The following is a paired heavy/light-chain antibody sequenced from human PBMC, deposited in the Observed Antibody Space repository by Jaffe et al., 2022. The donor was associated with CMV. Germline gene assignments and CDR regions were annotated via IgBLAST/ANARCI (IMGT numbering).Heavy chain of an antibody. J-gene: IGHJ2*01. CDR2: INHSGST. CDR1: GGSFSGYY. Sequence: QVQLQQWGAGLLKPSETLSLTCAVYGGSFSGYYWSWIRQPPGKGLEWIGEINHSGSTNYNPSLESRVSISVDTSKNHFSLELSSVTAADTAVYYCARGPISTTVINYWYFDLWGRGTLVTVSS. CDR3: ARGPISTTVINYWYFDL. V-gene: IGHV4-34*02. D-gene: IGHD4-17*01.
Light chain of an antibody. CDR1: SLRTYY. Sequence: SSELTQDPAVSVALGQTVRITCQGDSLRTYYASWYQQKPGQAPVLVIHGKNYRPSGIPDRFSGSSSGNTASLTITGAQAEDEADYYCNSRDSSGHRKVFGGGTKLTVL. CDR2: GKN. J-gene: IGLJ3*02. CDR3: NSRDSSGHRKV. V-gene: IGLV3-19*01.